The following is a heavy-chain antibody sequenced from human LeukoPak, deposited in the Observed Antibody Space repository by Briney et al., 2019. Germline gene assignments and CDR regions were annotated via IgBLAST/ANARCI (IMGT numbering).Heavy chain of an antibody. CDR3: AKKETGWLQQAFEDY. V-gene: IGHV3-30-3*01. Sequence: GRSLRLSCAASGFTFSSYAMHWVRQAPGKGLEWVAVISYDGSNKYYADSVKGRFTISRDNSKNTLYLQMNSLRAEDTAVYYCAKKETGWLQQAFEDYWGQGTLVTVSS. J-gene: IGHJ4*02. CDR1: GFTFSSYA. CDR2: ISYDGSNK. D-gene: IGHD5-12*01.